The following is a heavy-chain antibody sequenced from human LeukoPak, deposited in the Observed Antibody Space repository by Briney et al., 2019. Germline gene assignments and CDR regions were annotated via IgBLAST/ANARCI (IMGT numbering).Heavy chain of an antibody. Sequence: PSETLSLTCAVYGGSFSGYYWSWIRQPPGKGLEWIGEINHSGSTSYNPSLKGRVTISVDTSKSQFSLKLSSVTATDTAVYYCARGTHTYYDKAPADYWGQGTLVTVSS. CDR1: GGSFSGYY. CDR3: ARGTHTYYDKAPADY. J-gene: IGHJ4*02. CDR2: INHSGST. D-gene: IGHD3-22*01. V-gene: IGHV4-34*01.